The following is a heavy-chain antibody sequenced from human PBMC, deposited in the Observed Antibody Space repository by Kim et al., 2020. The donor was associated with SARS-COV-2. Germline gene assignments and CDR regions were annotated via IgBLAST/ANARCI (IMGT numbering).Heavy chain of an antibody. J-gene: IGHJ5*02. Sequence: ASVKVSCKASGYTFTGYYMHWVRQAPGQGLEWMGRINPNSGGTNYAQKFQGRVTMTRDTSISTAYMELSRLRSDDTAVYYCARSRSLRFLEWLGLPIPWGQGTLVTVSS. CDR2: INPNSGGT. D-gene: IGHD3-3*01. V-gene: IGHV1-2*06. CDR1: GYTFTGYY. CDR3: ARSRSLRFLEWLGLPIP.